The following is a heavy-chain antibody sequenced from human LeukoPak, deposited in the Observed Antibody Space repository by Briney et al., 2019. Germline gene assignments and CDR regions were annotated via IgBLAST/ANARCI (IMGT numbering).Heavy chain of an antibody. Sequence: SWVRQAPGTRLEWVANIKQDGGDKYYLDSVKGRFTVSRDNAKNSLYLQMNSLRAEDTAVYYCARLGARQILEYWGQGTLVTVSS. D-gene: IGHD4-17*01. CDR2: IKQDGGDK. J-gene: IGHJ4*02. V-gene: IGHV3-7*01. CDR3: ARLGARQILEY.